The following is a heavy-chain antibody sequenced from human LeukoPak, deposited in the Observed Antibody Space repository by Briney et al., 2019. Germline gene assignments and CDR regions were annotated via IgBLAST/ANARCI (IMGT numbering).Heavy chain of an antibody. D-gene: IGHD6-25*01. J-gene: IGHJ2*01. V-gene: IGHV4-4*07. CDR1: GGSISSYY. CDR2: IYTGGST. CDR3: ARGGIAAPQGWYFDL. Sequence: SETLSLTCTVSGGSISSYYWSWIRQPAGKGLEWIGRIYTGGSTNYNPSLKSRVTMSVDTSKNQFSLKLSSVTAADTAVYYCARGGIAAPQGWYFDLWGRGTLVTVSS.